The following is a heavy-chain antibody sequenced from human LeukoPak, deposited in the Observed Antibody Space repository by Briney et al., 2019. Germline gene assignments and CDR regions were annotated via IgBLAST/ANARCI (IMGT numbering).Heavy chain of an antibody. CDR1: GYTFTVYY. CDR3: ARDPGFRTISQNGDL. Sequence: ASVKVSCKASGYTFTVYYMHWVRQAPGQGLEWMGWINPNSGGTNYAQKFQGRVTMTRDTSISTAYMELSRLRSDDTAVYYCARDPGFRTISQNGDLWGQGTLVTVSS. CDR2: INPNSGGT. J-gene: IGHJ5*02. D-gene: IGHD1-14*01. V-gene: IGHV1-2*02.